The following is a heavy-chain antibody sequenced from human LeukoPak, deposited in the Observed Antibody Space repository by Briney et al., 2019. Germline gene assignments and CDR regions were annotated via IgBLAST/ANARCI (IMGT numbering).Heavy chain of an antibody. CDR2: INWNGGST. Sequence: WAGGSLRLSCAASGFTFDDYGMSWVRHAPGEGLEWVSGINWNGGSTGYADSVKGRFTISRDNANNSLYLQMNSLRAEDTALYYCARDCGSYYSTGFFDYWGQGTLVTVSS. CDR3: ARDCGSYYSTGFFDY. V-gene: IGHV3-20*04. J-gene: IGHJ4*02. CDR1: GFTFDDYG. D-gene: IGHD1-26*01.